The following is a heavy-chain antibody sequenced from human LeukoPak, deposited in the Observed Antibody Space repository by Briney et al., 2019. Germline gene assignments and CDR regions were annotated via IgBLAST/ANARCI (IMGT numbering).Heavy chain of an antibody. V-gene: IGHV3-11*03. Sequence: GGSLRLSCAASGFIFSDYYMSWMRQAPGKGLEWISYISSRSDYTNYIDSVKGRFTISRDNAKNSLYLQMNSLRADDTAVYYCARSPDYYGSGTSHVDYYYGMDVWGRGTTVTVSS. CDR2: ISSRSDYT. D-gene: IGHD3-10*01. CDR3: ARSPDYYGSGTSHVDYYYGMDV. CDR1: GFIFSDYY. J-gene: IGHJ6*02.